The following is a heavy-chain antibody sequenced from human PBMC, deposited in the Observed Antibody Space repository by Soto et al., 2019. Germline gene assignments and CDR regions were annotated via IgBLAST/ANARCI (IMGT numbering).Heavy chain of an antibody. CDR2: ITGGGGST. CDR3: AKEHYDDSGVDY. CDR1: GFTFRSYA. J-gene: IGHJ4*02. V-gene: IGHV3-23*01. D-gene: IGHD3-22*01. Sequence: EVQLLESGGGLVQPGGSLRLSCAASGFTFRSYAMNWVRQAPGKGLEWVSAITGGGGSTYYADSVKGRFTISRDNSKNTLHLQMNSLRAKDTAVYYCAKEHYDDSGVDYWGQGTLVTVSS.